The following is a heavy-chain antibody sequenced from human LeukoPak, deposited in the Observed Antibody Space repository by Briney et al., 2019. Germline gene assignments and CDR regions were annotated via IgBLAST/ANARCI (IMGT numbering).Heavy chain of an antibody. CDR2: IYSGGST. CDR1: GFTVSSNY. D-gene: IGHD3-16*02. V-gene: IGHV3-66*01. J-gene: IGHJ4*02. CDR3: AGGGYDYVWGSYRYEVFDY. Sequence: GGSLRLSCAASGFTVSSNYMSWVRQAPGKGLEWVSVIYSGGSTYYADSVKGRFTISRDNSKNTLYLQMDSLRAEDTAVYYCAGGGYDYVWGSYRYEVFDYWGQGTLVTVSS.